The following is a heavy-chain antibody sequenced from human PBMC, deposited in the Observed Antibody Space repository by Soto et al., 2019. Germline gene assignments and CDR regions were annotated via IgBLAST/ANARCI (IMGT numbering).Heavy chain of an antibody. Sequence: SETLSLTCTVSGGSISSYYWSWIRQPPGKGLEWIGYIYYSGSTNYNPSLKSRVTISVDTSKNQFSLKLSSVTAADTAVYYCARSHCSSTSCYWDYYYYYMDVWGKGTTVTVSS. J-gene: IGHJ6*03. V-gene: IGHV4-59*08. CDR2: IYYSGST. D-gene: IGHD2-2*01. CDR1: GGSISSYY. CDR3: ARSHCSSTSCYWDYYYYYMDV.